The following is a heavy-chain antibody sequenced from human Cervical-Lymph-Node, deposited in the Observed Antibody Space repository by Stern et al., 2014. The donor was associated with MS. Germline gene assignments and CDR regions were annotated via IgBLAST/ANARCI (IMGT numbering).Heavy chain of an antibody. CDR3: ARGSRKGGYYRYYFDY. CDR2: TIPIFGTA. J-gene: IGHJ4*02. Sequence: QMQLVQSGAEVKKPGSSVKVSCKASGGTFSSYAISWVRQAPGQGLEWMGGTIPIFGTANYAQKFQGRVTITADESTSTAYMELSSLRSEDTAVYYCARGSRKGGYYRYYFDYWGQGTLVTVSS. V-gene: IGHV1-69*01. D-gene: IGHD3-3*01. CDR1: GGTFSSYA.